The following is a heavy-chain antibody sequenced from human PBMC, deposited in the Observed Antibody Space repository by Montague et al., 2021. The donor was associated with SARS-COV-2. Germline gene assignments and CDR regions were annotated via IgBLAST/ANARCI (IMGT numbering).Heavy chain of an antibody. D-gene: IGHD3-16*02. CDR3: ARGYDYVWGSYRYLHWFDP. V-gene: IGHV4-34*01. J-gene: IGHJ5*02. CDR2: ISHSGST. Sequence: SETLSLTCAVYGGSFSGYYWSWIRQPPGKGLEWIGEISHSGSTNYNPSLKSRDTISVDTSKNQFSLKLSSVTAADTAVYYCARGYDYVWGSYRYLHWFDPWGQGTLVTVSS. CDR1: GGSFSGYY.